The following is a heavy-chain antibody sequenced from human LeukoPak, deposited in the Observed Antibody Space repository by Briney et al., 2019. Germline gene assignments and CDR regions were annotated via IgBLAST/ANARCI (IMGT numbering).Heavy chain of an antibody. J-gene: IGHJ4*02. V-gene: IGHV7-4-1*02. D-gene: IGHD2-2*01. Sequence: ASVKVSCKASGYTFTSYAMNWVRQAPGQGLEWMGWINTNTGNPTCAQGFTGRFVFSLDTSVSTAYLQISSLKADDTAVYYCARDVVVVPAARRVYDYWGQGTLVTVSS. CDR3: ARDVVVVPAARRVYDY. CDR2: INTNTGNP. CDR1: GYTFTSYA.